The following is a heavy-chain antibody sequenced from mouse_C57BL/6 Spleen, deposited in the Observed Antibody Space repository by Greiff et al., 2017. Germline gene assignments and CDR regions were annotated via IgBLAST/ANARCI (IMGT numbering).Heavy chain of an antibody. CDR3: AISSGYGY. V-gene: IGHV1-54*01. CDR2: INPGSGGT. CDR1: GYAFTNYL. J-gene: IGHJ2*01. D-gene: IGHD3-2*02. Sequence: QVQLQQSGAELVRPGTSVKVSCKASGYAFTNYLIEWVKQRPGQGLEWIGVINPGSGGTNYNEKFKGKATLTADKSSSTAYMQLSSLTSEDSAVYFCAISSGYGYWGQGTTLTVSS.